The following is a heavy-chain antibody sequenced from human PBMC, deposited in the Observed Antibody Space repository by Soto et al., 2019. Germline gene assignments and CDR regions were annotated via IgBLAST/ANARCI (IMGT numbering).Heavy chain of an antibody. Sequence: EVQLVESGGGLVQPGGSLRLSCAASGFTVSSNYMSWVRQAPGKGLEWVSVIYSGGSTYYADSVKGRFTISRDNSKNTLYLQMNSLRAEDTAVYYCARSPSLYDFWSGYWLDIWGQGTTVTVSS. CDR2: IYSGGST. D-gene: IGHD3-3*01. CDR3: ARSPSLYDFWSGYWLDI. J-gene: IGHJ3*02. CDR1: GFTVSSNY. V-gene: IGHV3-66*01.